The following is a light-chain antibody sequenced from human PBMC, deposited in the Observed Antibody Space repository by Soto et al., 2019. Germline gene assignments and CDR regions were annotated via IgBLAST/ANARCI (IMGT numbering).Light chain of an antibody. CDR2: DAS. CDR3: LQRAYWFT. V-gene: IGKV3-11*01. CDR1: QSVDNY. Sequence: VVMTQSPDTLSLSPGERATLSCRASQSVDNYLAWYQQKPGQAPRLLIYDASTRATGIPARFSGSGSGTDFTLTISSLEPDDFAVYYCLQRAYWFTFGQGTRLEIK. J-gene: IGKJ5*01.